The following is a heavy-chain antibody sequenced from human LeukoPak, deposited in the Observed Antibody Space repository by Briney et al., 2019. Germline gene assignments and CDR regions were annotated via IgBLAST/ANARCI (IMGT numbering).Heavy chain of an antibody. J-gene: IGHJ4*02. D-gene: IGHD6-13*01. CDR1: GFTFSSYA. Sequence: TGGSLRLSCAASGFTFSSYAMSWVRQAPGKWLEWVSAISGSGGSTYYADSVKGRFTISRDNSKNTLYLQMNSLRAEDTAVYYCAKGGTRFSSSWTPEDYWGQGTLVTVSS. V-gene: IGHV3-23*01. CDR3: AKGGTRFSSSWTPEDY. CDR2: ISGSGGST.